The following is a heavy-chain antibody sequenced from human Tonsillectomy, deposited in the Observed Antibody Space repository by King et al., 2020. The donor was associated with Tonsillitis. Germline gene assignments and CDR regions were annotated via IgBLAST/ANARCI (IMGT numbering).Heavy chain of an antibody. CDR2: ISDGGGNK. CDR1: GFTFSNYG. V-gene: IGHV3-30*02. CDR3: AIGRSWWVATNFAFSY. J-gene: IGHJ4*02. Sequence: VQLVESGGGVVQPGGSLRLSCAASGFTFSNYGMNWVRQVPGKGLEWVAVISDGGGNKYYADSVKGRLTISRDNSKNTLYLQMNTLRAEDTAVYYCAIGRSWWVATNFAFSYWGQGTLVTVSS. D-gene: IGHD2-15*01.